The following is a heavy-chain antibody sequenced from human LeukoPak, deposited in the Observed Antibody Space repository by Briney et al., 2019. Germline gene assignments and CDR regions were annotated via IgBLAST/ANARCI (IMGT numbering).Heavy chain of an antibody. CDR3: ARDGVRYFDWLPLN. CDR2: ISSSSSYI. Sequence: PGGSLRLSCAASGFTFSSYRMNWVRQAPGKGLEWVSSISSSSSYIYYADSVKGRFTISRDNAKNSLYLQMNSLRAEDTAVYYCARDGVRYFDWLPLNWGQGTLVTVSS. J-gene: IGHJ4*02. V-gene: IGHV3-21*01. CDR1: GFTFSSYR. D-gene: IGHD3-9*01.